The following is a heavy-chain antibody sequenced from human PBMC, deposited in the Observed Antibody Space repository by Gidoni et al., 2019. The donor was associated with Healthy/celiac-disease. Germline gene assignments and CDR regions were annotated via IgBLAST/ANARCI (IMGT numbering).Heavy chain of an antibody. V-gene: IGHV1-69*02. CDR1: GGTFSSYT. CDR3: ARGGNYYDRDFDY. D-gene: IGHD3-22*01. J-gene: IGHJ4*02. CDR2: INPILGIA. Sequence: QVQLVHSAAEVKTPGSSVKFSCKASGGTFSSYTISWVRQAPGQGLEWMGRINPILGIANYAQKFQGRVTITADKSTSTAYMELSSLRSEDTAVYYCARGGNYYDRDFDYWGQGTLVTVSS.